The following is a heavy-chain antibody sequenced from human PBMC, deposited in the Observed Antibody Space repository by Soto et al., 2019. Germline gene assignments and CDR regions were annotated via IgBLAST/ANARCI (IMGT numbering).Heavy chain of an antibody. D-gene: IGHD1-26*01. V-gene: IGHV4-59*01. CDR1: GGSINNYY. CDR2: IYYSGST. CDR3: ERRYGGNFDY. J-gene: IGHJ4*02. Sequence: QVQLQESGPGLVKPSETLSLTCTVSGGSINNYYWSWIRQPPGKGLEWIGYIYYSGSTNYNPSLQTRVTISVDTSKNQFSLKLSSVTAADTGVYYCERRYGGNFDYWGQGTLVTVSS.